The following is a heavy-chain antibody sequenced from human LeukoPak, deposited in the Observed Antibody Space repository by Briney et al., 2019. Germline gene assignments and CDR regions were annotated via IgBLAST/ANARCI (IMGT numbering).Heavy chain of an antibody. CDR2: ISYDGSNK. D-gene: IGHD5-12*01. CDR1: GFTFSSYG. Sequence: QSGRSLRLSCAASGFTFSSYGMHWVRQAPGKGLEWVAVISYDGSNKYYADSVKGRFTISRDNSKNTLYLQMNSLRAEDTAVYYCARVSAQVATITLDYWGQGTLVTVSS. J-gene: IGHJ4*02. V-gene: IGHV3-30*03. CDR3: ARVSAQVATITLDY.